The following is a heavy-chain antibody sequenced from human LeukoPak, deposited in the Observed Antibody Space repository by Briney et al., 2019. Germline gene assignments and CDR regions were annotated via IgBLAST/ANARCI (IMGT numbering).Heavy chain of an antibody. CDR1: GYTLTELS. V-gene: IGHV1-24*01. CDR3: ATTYYYDSSGYYPPLYYFDY. J-gene: IGHJ4*02. D-gene: IGHD3-22*01. Sequence: AASVKVSCKVSGYTLTELSMHWVRQAPGKGLEWMGGFDPEDGETIYAQKFQGRVTMTEDTSTDTAYMELSSLRSEDTAVYYCATTYYYDSSGYYPPLYYFDYWGQGTLVTVSS. CDR2: FDPEDGET.